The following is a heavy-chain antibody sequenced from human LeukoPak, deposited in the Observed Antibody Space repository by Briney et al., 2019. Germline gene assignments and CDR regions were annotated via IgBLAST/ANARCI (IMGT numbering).Heavy chain of an antibody. CDR3: ARDPGYCNGGSCYYYYGMDV. V-gene: IGHV4-59*01. Sequence: SETLSLTCTVSGGSISSYYWSWIRQPPGKGLEWIGYIYYSGSTNYNPSLKSRVTISVGTSKSQFSLKLSSVTAADTAVYYCARDPGYCNGGSCYYYYGMDVWGQGTTVTVSS. CDR2: IYYSGST. D-gene: IGHD2-15*01. CDR1: GGSISSYY. J-gene: IGHJ6*02.